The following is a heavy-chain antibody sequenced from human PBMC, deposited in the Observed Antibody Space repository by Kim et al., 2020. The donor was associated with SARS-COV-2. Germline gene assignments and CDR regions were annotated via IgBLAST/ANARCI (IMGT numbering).Heavy chain of an antibody. Sequence: GGSLRLSCAASGFNFGRYSMNWVRQAPRKGPEWIAYISASGSYIYYADSVKGRFTVSRDNSKNFVFLQMNSLRHEDTAIYFCARPFSDCSGTHLDYWGQGSLVTVSS. CDR2: ISASGSYI. CDR3: ARPFSDCSGTHLDY. V-gene: IGHV3-48*02. D-gene: IGHD2-2*01. CDR1: GFNFGRYS. J-gene: IGHJ4*02.